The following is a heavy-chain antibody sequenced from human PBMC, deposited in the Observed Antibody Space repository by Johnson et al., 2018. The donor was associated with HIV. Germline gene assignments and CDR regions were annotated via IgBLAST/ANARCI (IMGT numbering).Heavy chain of an antibody. CDR3: AKDEEVYCSGGSCYANAFDI. V-gene: IGHV3-30-3*01. Sequence: QMLLVESVGGVVQPGRSLRLSCAASGFTFSSYAMHWVRQAPGKGLEWVAVISYDGSNKYYADSVKGRFTISRDNYKNTLYLQMNSLRAEDTAVYYCAKDEEVYCSGGSCYANAFDIWCQGTMVTVSS. CDR1: GFTFSSYA. CDR2: ISYDGSNK. D-gene: IGHD2-15*01. J-gene: IGHJ3*02.